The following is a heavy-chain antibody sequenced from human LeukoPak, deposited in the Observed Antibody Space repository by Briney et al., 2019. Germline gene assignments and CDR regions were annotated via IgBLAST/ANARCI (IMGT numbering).Heavy chain of an antibody. V-gene: IGHV4-38-2*02. CDR1: GYSISSGYY. J-gene: IGHJ4*02. CDR3: ARKTIFGVVMAPSFDY. CDR2: IYHSGST. D-gene: IGHD3-3*01. Sequence: SETLSLTCIVSGYSISSGYYWGWIRQRPGEGLEWIGSIYHSGSTYYNPSLKSRVAISVDTSKNQFSLKLSSVTAADTAVYYCARKTIFGVVMAPSFDYWGQGTLVTVSS.